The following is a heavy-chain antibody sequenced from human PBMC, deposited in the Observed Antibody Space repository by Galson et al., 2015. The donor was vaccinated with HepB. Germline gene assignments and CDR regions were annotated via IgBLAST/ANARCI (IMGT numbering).Heavy chain of an antibody. J-gene: IGHJ4*02. CDR3: TRAPLTIFGVAREDFFDY. V-gene: IGHV3-49*03. D-gene: IGHD3-3*01. Sequence: LRLSCAASGFTFGDYAMSWFRQAPGKGLEWVGFIRSKAYGGTTEHAASVKGRFTISRDDSKSIAYLQMNSLKTEDTAVYYCTRAPLTIFGVAREDFFDYWGQGTLVTVSS. CDR2: IRSKAYGGTT. CDR1: GFTFGDYA.